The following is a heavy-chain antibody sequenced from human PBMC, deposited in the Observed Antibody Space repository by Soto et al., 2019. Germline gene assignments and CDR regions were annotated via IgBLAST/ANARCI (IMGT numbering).Heavy chain of an antibody. J-gene: IGHJ4*02. CDR3: ARGGISMIEVGAFDD. V-gene: IGHV3-7*01. CDR2: IKQDGSEK. CDR1: GFAFSNYW. Sequence: GGSLRLSCAASGFAFSNYWMSWVRQAPGKGLEWVATIKQDGSEKYYVDSVKGRFTISRDKAKNSLDLQMNSLRAEDTAVYHCARGGISMIEVGAFDDWGQGTLVTVSS. D-gene: IGHD3-22*01.